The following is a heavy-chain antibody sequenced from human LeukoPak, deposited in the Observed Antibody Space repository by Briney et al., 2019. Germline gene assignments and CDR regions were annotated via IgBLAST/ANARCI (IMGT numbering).Heavy chain of an antibody. CDR2: IFPIFGTA. V-gene: IGHV1-69*01. CDR3: ARGERFGELLDWFDP. Sequence: WSSVKVSCKASGGTFSSYAISWVRQAPGQGLGWMGGIFPIFGTANYAQKFQGRVTITADESTSTAYMELSSLRSEATAVYYCARGERFGELLDWFDPWGQGTLVTVSS. CDR1: GGTFSSYA. J-gene: IGHJ5*02. D-gene: IGHD3-10*01.